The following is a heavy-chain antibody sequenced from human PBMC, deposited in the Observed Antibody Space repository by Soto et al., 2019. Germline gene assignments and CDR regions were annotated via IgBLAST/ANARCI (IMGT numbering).Heavy chain of an antibody. V-gene: IGHV1-69*13. D-gene: IGHD4-17*01. CDR1: GGTFSSYA. CDR2: IIPIFGTA. J-gene: IGHJ6*02. Sequence: SVKVSCKASGGTFSSYAISWVRQAPVQGLEWMGGIIPIFGTANYAQKFQGRVTITADESTSTAYMELSSLRSEDTAVYYCAGRRDYGDYGYVMDVGGQGTTVTVSS. CDR3: AGRRDYGDYGYVMDV.